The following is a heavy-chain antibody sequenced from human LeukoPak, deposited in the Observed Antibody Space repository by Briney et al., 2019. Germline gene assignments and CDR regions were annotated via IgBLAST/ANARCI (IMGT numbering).Heavy chain of an antibody. CDR1: GYTFTDYY. J-gene: IGHJ5*02. Sequence: GASVKVSCKASGYTFTDYYMHWVRQAPGQGLEWMGWINPNSGGTNYAQKFQGRVTMTRDTSISTAYMELSRLRSDDTAVYYCARNRIAAAVWWFDPWGQGTLVTVSS. V-gene: IGHV1-2*02. D-gene: IGHD6-13*01. CDR2: INPNSGGT. CDR3: ARNRIAAAVWWFDP.